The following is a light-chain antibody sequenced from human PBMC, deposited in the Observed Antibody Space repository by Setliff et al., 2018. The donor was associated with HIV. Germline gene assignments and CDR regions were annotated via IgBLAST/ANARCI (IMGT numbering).Light chain of an antibody. CDR2: DVT. V-gene: IGLV2-14*03. Sequence: QSVLFQSASVSGCLGQSITISCTGTSSDIGGYDYVSWYQQYSGKAPKLIIYDVTRRPSAVSKRFSGSKSGSAASLTLSGLQPDDEADYLCSSYAGSTSFDVFGSETKATVL. CDR1: SSDIGGYDY. J-gene: IGLJ1*01. CDR3: SSYAGSTSFDV.